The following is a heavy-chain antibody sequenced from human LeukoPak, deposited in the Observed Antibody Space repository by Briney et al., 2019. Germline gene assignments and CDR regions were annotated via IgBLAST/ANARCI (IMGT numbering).Heavy chain of an antibody. CDR2: ISSSGSNT. CDR1: GFTFSSYS. J-gene: IGHJ4*02. CDR3: ARDTGYSDYDRGTH. V-gene: IGHV3-21*01. Sequence: GGSLRLSCAASGFTFSSYSMNWVRQAPGKGPEWVSSISSSGSNTYYADSVKGRFTISRDNAKKSLYLQMNSLRAEDTAVYYCARDTGYSDYDRGTHWGQGTLVTVSS. D-gene: IGHD5-12*01.